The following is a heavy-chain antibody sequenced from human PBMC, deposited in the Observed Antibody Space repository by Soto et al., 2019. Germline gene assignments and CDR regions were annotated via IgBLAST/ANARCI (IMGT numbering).Heavy chain of an antibody. D-gene: IGHD2-15*01. CDR1: GGSISSGGYY. CDR3: ARDDCSGGSCYPFDY. CDR2: IYYSGST. V-gene: IGHV4-31*03. J-gene: IGHJ4*02. Sequence: QVQLQESGPGLVKPSQTLSLTCTVSGGSISSGGYYWSWIRQHPGKGLEWIGYIYYSGSTYYNPSLKSRVTISVDTSKNQFSLKLRAVTAADTAVYYCARDDCSGGSCYPFDYWGQGTLVTVSS.